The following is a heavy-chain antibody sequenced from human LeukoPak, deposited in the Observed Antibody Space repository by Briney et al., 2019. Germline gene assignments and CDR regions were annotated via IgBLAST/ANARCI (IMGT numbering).Heavy chain of an antibody. CDR3: AKDARNYDSSGWAYDY. Sequence: GGSLRLSCAASGFTFSSYAMSRVRQAPGKGLEWVSAVSGSGGSTHYADSVKGRFTISRDNSKNTLYLQMNSLRAEDTAAYYCAKDARNYDSSGWAYDYWGQGTLVTVSS. CDR1: GFTFSSYA. CDR2: VSGSGGST. V-gene: IGHV3-23*01. J-gene: IGHJ4*02. D-gene: IGHD3-22*01.